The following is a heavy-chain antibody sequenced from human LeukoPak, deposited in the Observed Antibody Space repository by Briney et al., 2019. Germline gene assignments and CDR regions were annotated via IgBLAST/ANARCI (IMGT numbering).Heavy chain of an antibody. V-gene: IGHV3-23*01. CDR1: GFTFSSYA. J-gene: IGHJ5*02. CDR2: ISGSGGST. Sequence: SGGSLRLSCAASGFTFSSYAMSWVRQAPGKGLEWVSAISGSGGSTYYADSVKGRFTISRDNSKNTLYLQMNSLRAEDTAVYYCAKDRSQLHRRPLGWFDTWGQGTLVTVSS. D-gene: IGHD5-24*01. CDR3: AKDRSQLHRRPLGWFDT.